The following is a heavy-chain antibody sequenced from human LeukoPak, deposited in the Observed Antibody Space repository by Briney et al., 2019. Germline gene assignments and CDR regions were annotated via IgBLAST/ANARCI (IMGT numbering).Heavy chain of an antibody. J-gene: IGHJ2*01. D-gene: IGHD2-2*01. Sequence: LAGGSLRLSCASSGFTFSSYWMHWVRQAPGKGLVWVSRINSDGSSTSYAGSVKGRFTISRDNAKNTLYLQMNSLRAEDTAVYYCARGGDIVVVPAAFPNWYFDLWGRGTLVTVSS. CDR2: INSDGSST. CDR3: ARGGDIVVVPAAFPNWYFDL. CDR1: GFTFSSYW. V-gene: IGHV3-74*01.